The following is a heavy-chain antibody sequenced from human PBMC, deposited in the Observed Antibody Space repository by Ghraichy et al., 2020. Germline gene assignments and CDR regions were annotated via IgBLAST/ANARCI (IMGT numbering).Heavy chain of an antibody. CDR1: GGSISSGGYS. D-gene: IGHD6-19*01. J-gene: IGHJ4*02. V-gene: IGHV4-30-2*01. CDR3: ARGIAVAGTWYFDY. Sequence: SETLSLTCAVSGGSISSGGYSWSWIRQPPGKGLEWIGYIYHSGSTYYNPSLKSRVTISVDRSKNQFSLKLSSVTAADTAVYYCARGIAVAGTWYFDYWGQGTLVTVSS. CDR2: IYHSGST.